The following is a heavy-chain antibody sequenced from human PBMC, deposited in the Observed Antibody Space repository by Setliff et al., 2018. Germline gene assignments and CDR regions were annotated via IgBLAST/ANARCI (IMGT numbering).Heavy chain of an antibody. CDR1: GYTFTSYG. Sequence: ASVKVSCKASGYTFTSYGISWVRQAPGQGLEWMGWISAYNGNTNYAQKFQGRVTITADKSTSTAYMELSSLRSEDTAVYYCARDWHYDFWSGYYTLGAADAFDIWGQGTMVTVSS. J-gene: IGHJ3*02. CDR3: ARDWHYDFWSGYYTLGAADAFDI. CDR2: ISAYNGNT. D-gene: IGHD3-3*01. V-gene: IGHV1-18*01.